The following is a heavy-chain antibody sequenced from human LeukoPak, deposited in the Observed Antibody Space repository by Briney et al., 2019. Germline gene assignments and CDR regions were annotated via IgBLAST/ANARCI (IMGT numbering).Heavy chain of an antibody. V-gene: IGHV3-33*01. D-gene: IGHD1-1*01. CDR3: ARWGGTRQYYFDY. CDR1: GFSFSTYG. Sequence: GGSLRLSCAASGFSFSTYGIHWVRQAPGKGLEWVAVTRFDGSIKQYADSVKGRFTISRDDSKNTLYLQMNFLKSEDTAVYYCARWGGTRQYYFDYWGQGTLVTVSS. J-gene: IGHJ4*02. CDR2: TRFDGSIK.